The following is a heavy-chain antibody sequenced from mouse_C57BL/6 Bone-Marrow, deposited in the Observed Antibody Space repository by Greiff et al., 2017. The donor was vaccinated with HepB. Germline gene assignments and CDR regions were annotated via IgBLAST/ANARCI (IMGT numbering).Heavy chain of an antibody. J-gene: IGHJ4*01. CDR2: VYPYNGGT. V-gene: IGHV1-36*01. CDR1: GFTFTDYY. Sequence: EVQGVESGPVLVKPGPSVKISCKASGFTFTDYYMHWVKQSHGKSLEWIGLVYPYNGGTSYNQKFKGKATLTVDTSSSTAYMELNSLTSEDSAVYYCASYDYAPMDYWGQGTSVTVSS. D-gene: IGHD2-4*01. CDR3: ASYDYAPMDY.